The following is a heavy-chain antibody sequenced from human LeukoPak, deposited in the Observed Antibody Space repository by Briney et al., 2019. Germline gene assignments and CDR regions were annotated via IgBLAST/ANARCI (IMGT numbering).Heavy chain of an antibody. CDR1: GFTFSSYA. D-gene: IGHD6-13*01. J-gene: IGHJ4*02. Sequence: GGSLRLSCAASGFTFSSYAMSWVRQAPGKGLEWVSAISGSGGSTYYADSVKGRFTVSRDNSKNTLYLQMNSLRPEDTAVYYCARGSYSSSWYCDYWGQGTLVTVSS. CDR3: ARGSYSSSWYCDY. CDR2: ISGSGGST. V-gene: IGHV3-23*01.